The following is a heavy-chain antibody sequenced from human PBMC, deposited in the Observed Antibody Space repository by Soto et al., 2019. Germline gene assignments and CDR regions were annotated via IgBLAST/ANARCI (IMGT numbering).Heavy chain of an antibody. Sequence: PSETLSLTCAVYGGSVNGYYWNWIRQPPGKGLEWIGEINHTGGTHYNPSLKSRATMSVDTSNNQFSLRLSSVTAADTAIYYCATRITVFGLLIPPFDPWGQGTQVTVSS. V-gene: IGHV4-34*01. CDR2: INHTGGT. CDR1: GGSVNGYY. D-gene: IGHD3-3*01. J-gene: IGHJ5*02. CDR3: ATRITVFGLLIPPFDP.